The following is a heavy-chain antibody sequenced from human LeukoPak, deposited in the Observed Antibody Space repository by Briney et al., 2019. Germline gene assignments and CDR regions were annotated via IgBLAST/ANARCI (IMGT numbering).Heavy chain of an antibody. J-gene: IGHJ4*02. D-gene: IGHD1-26*01. V-gene: IGHV3-23*01. Sequence: GGSLRLSCAASGFTFSNYAMSWVSQAPGKGLEWVSSISGSGSSTYYADSVKGRFTISRDKSKNTLYLQMNSLRAEDTAVYSCAKGRQWELPIDYWGQGTLVTVSS. CDR1: GFTFSNYA. CDR2: ISGSGSST. CDR3: AKGRQWELPIDY.